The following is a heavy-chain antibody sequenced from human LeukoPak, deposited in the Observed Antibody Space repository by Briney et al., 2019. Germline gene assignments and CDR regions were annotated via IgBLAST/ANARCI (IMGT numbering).Heavy chain of an antibody. J-gene: IGHJ4*02. D-gene: IGHD2-15*01. V-gene: IGHV4-59*01. CDR3: ARGRGGSGTYPGIDF. CDR2: IYYSGSA. Sequence: SETLSLTCTVSGASFSRYYWSWIRQSPGKGLEWIGYIYYSGSARYNPSLKSRVSISVDTAKDQISLKLSSVTAADTAVYYCARGRGGSGTYPGIDFWGQGTLVTVSS. CDR1: GASFSRYY.